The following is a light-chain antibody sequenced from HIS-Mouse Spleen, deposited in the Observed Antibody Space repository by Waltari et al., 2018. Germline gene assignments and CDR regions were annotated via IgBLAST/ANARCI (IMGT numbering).Light chain of an antibody. J-gene: IGLJ3*02. CDR3: QVWDSSSDHPV. V-gene: IGLV3-21*02. CDR1: NTGSKS. Sequence: SYVLTQPPSVSVAPGQTARITGGGNNTGSKSVHWYQQKPGQAPLLVVYDDSDRPSGIPERFSGSNSGNTATLTISRVEAGDEADYYCQVWDSSSDHPVFGGGTKLTVL. CDR2: DDS.